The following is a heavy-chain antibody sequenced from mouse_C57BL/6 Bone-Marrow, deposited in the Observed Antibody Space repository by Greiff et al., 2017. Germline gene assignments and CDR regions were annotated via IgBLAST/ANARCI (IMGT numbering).Heavy chain of an antibody. D-gene: IGHD2-3*01. CDR1: GYTFTSYW. Sequence: VQLQQPGTELVKPGASVKLSCKASGYTFTSYWMHWVKQRPGQGLEWIGNINPSNGGTNYNEKFKSKATLTVDKSSSTADMQLSSLTSEDSAVYYCARRAGYWGYAMDYWGQGTSVTVSA. J-gene: IGHJ4*01. CDR3: ARRAGYWGYAMDY. CDR2: INPSNGGT. V-gene: IGHV1-53*01.